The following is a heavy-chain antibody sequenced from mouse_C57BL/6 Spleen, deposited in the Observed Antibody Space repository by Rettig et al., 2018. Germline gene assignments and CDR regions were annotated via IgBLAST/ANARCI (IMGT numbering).Heavy chain of an antibody. CDR1: GYPFTDYN. CDR2: IHPNNGGT. J-gene: IGHJ3*01. CDR3: ARALHSKWFAY. Sequence: EVQLQQSGPELVTPGASVKIPCKASGYPFTDYNMEWVKQRHGKSLEWIGDIHPNNGGTIYNQKFKGKATLTVDKSSSTAYMELRSLTSEDTAVYYCARALHSKWFAYWGQGTLVTVSA. V-gene: IGHV1-18*01.